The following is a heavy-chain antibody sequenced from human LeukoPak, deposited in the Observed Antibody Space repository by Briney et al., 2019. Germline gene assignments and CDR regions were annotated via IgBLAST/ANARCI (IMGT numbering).Heavy chain of an antibody. CDR3: ARDVGGMATGYFDY. D-gene: IGHD5-12*01. J-gene: IGHJ4*02. Sequence: GGSLRLSCAASGLTVSSNFMSWIRQAPGKGLEWVSVIHSDGRTFYADTVKGRFTVSRDNSNDMLFLQMNSLRAEDTAVYYCARDVGGMATGYFDYWGQGTPVTVSS. CDR1: GLTVSSNF. CDR2: IHSDGRT. V-gene: IGHV3-66*02.